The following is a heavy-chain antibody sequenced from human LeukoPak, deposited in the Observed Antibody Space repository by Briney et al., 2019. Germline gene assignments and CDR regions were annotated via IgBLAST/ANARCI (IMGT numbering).Heavy chain of an antibody. V-gene: IGHV3-23*01. J-gene: IGHJ6*03. Sequence: GGSLRLSCAASGFTFNNYAMTWVRQAPGKGLEWVSSIVGNGDFTFYANSVRGRFTISRDNSKNTLFLQMTSLRAEDTAVYYCAKLGGHPLHNYYVGVWGKGTTVAVSS. CDR1: GFTFNNYA. D-gene: IGHD3-16*01. CDR3: AKLGGHPLHNYYVGV. CDR2: IVGNGDFT.